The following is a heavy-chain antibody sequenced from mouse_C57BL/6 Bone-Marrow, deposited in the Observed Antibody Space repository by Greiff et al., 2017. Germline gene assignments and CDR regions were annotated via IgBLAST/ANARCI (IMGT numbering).Heavy chain of an antibody. CDR2: IDPSDSYT. V-gene: IGHV1-69*01. D-gene: IGHD2-4*01. CDR1: GYTFTSYW. Sequence: QVQLQQPGAELVMPGASVKLSCKASGYTFTSYWMHWVKQRPGQGLEWIGEIDPSDSYTNYNQKFKGKSTLTVDKASSTAYMQLSSLTSADSAVYYCAREGYDSWFAYWGQGTLVTVSA. J-gene: IGHJ3*01. CDR3: AREGYDSWFAY.